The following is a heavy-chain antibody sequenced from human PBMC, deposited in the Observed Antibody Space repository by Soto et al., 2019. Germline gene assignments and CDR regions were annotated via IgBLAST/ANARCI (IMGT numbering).Heavy chain of an antibody. J-gene: IGHJ4*02. CDR3: AHSPPYDILTGSLNYFDY. Sequence: GPTLVNPTQTLTLTCTFSGFSLSTSGVGVGWIRQPPGKALEWLALIFWDDDKRYSPSLKSRLTITKGTSKNQVVLTMTNMDPVDTATYYCAHSPPYDILTGSLNYFDYWGQGTLVTVSS. CDR2: IFWDDDK. CDR1: GFSLSTSGVG. D-gene: IGHD3-9*01. V-gene: IGHV2-5*02.